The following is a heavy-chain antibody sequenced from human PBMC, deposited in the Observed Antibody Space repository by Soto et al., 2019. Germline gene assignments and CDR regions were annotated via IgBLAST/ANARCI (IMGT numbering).Heavy chain of an antibody. D-gene: IGHD5-18*01. V-gene: IGHV1-69*01. CDR1: GGTFSSYA. J-gene: IGHJ6*02. Sequence: QVQLVQSGAEVRKPGSSVKVSCKASGGTFSSYAITWVRQAPGQGLEWMGGIIPIFGSTNYAQKFQGRATITADESTSTAYMELSSLRSEDTAVYYCAREGTTAPQDGFYYYGMDVWGQGTTVTVSS. CDR3: AREGTTAPQDGFYYYGMDV. CDR2: IIPIFGST.